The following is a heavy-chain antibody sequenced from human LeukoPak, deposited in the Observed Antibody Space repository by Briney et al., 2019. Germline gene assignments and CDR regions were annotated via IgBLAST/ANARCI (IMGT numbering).Heavy chain of an antibody. V-gene: IGHV3-74*01. D-gene: IGHD1-26*01. J-gene: IGHJ4*02. Sequence: GGSLRLSCAVSGFTFNSYWMHWVRQAPGAGLVWVSRIDSDGTDTTYADSVRGRFTISRDNAKNTLYLQMNSLRPEDTAVYYCARGVGTSAHFDYWGQGTLVTVSS. CDR1: GFTFNSYW. CDR3: ARGVGTSAHFDY. CDR2: IDSDGTDT.